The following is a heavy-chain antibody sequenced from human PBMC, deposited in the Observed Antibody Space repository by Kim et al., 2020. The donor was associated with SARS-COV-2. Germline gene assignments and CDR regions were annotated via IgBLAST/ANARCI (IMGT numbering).Heavy chain of an antibody. D-gene: IGHD3-3*01. CDR2: INHSGST. CDR1: GGSFSGYY. CDR3: ARGSGYWYCYYGMDV. V-gene: IGHV4-34*01. Sequence: SETLSLTCAVYGGSFSGYYWSWIRQPPGKGLEWIGEINHSGSTNYNPSLKSRVTISVDTSKNQFSLKLSSVTAADTAVYYCARGSGYWYCYYGMDVWGQGTTVTVA. J-gene: IGHJ6*02.